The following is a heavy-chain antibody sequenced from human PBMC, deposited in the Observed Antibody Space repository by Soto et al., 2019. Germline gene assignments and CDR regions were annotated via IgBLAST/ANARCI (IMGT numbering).Heavy chain of an antibody. CDR1: GGSISSYY. Sequence: TSETMSLTCTVSGGSISSYYWSWIRQPPGKGLEWIGYIYYSGSTNYNPSLKSRVTISVDTSKNQFSLKLSSVTAADTAVYYCARDCSGGSCYPYGMDVWGQGTTVTVSS. CDR3: ARDCSGGSCYPYGMDV. J-gene: IGHJ6*02. CDR2: IYYSGST. V-gene: IGHV4-59*01. D-gene: IGHD2-15*01.